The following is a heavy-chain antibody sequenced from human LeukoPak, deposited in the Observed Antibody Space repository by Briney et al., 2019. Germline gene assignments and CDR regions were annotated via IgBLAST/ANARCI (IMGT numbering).Heavy chain of an antibody. J-gene: IGHJ4*02. D-gene: IGHD3-10*01. Sequence: PSETLSLTCTVSGGSISSYYWGWIRQPPGKGLEWIGSIYYSGSTYYNPSLKSRVTISVDTSKNQFSLKLSSVTAADTAVYYCARHRRTYYYGSGSYYRLCYFDYWGQGTLVTVSS. V-gene: IGHV4-39*01. CDR3: ARHRRTYYYGSGSYYRLCYFDY. CDR2: IYYSGST. CDR1: GGSISSYY.